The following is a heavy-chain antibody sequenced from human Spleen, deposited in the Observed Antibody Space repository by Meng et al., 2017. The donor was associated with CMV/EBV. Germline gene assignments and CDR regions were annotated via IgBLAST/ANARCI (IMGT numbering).Heavy chain of an antibody. CDR2: IFYSGGT. CDR1: SISGAYYY. D-gene: IGHD3-3*01. Sequence: SISGAYYYWSWIRQHPGKGLEWIGYIFYSGGTYYNPSLKSRLTISVDTSKNEFSLRLNSATAADTAVYYCARVPITIFGVVNGPFDPWGQGTLVTVSS. CDR3: ARVPITIFGVVNGPFDP. V-gene: IGHV4-31*02. J-gene: IGHJ5*02.